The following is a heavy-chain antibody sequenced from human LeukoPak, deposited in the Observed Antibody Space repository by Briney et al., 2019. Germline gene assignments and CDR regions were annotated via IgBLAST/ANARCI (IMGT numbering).Heavy chain of an antibody. Sequence: SETLSLTCTVSGGSVSISNYYWGWIRQPPGRGLEWIGSISYSGTYYNPSLKSRLTISVDTSKNHFSLNLRSVTAADTAVYYCARRTSNPVGAIDYWGRGTLVTVSS. V-gene: IGHV4-39*01. CDR1: GGSVSISNYY. CDR3: ARRTSNPVGAIDY. J-gene: IGHJ4*02. D-gene: IGHD1-26*01. CDR2: ISYSGT.